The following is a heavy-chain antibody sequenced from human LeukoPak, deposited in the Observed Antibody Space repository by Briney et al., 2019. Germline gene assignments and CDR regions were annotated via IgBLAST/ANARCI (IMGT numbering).Heavy chain of an antibody. J-gene: IGHJ6*02. D-gene: IGHD3-10*01. Sequence: PGGSLRLSCAACGFTLGDYGMQGVRHAPGKGVEGGSGISWNRGSIKYADSVKGRFTISRDNANPSLYLQMNSLRAEDTALYYCAKHIPLWAVMDVWGQGPTVTVSS. CDR2: ISWNRGSI. CDR3: AKHIPLWAVMDV. CDR1: GFTLGDYG. V-gene: IGHV3-9*01.